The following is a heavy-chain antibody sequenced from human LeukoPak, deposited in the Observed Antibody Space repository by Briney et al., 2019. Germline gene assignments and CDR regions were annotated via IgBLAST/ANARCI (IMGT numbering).Heavy chain of an antibody. CDR2: ISSSSYI. J-gene: IGHJ6*03. CDR3: ARDYVYYYYYMDV. V-gene: IGHV3-21*01. D-gene: IGHD3-10*02. CDR1: GFTFSSYS. Sequence: GGSLRLSCAASGFTFSSYSMNWVRQAPGKGLEWVSSISSSSYIYYADSVKGRFTISRDNAKNSLYLQMNSLRAEDTAVYYCARDYVYYYYYMDVWGKGTTVTVSS.